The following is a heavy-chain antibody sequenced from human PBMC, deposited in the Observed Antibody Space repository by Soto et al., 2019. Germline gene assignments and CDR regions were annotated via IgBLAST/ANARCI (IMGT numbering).Heavy chain of an antibody. J-gene: IGHJ3*02. CDR1: GFTFSSFG. CDR3: ARELNPVTTRDAFDI. V-gene: IGHV3-33*01. CDR2: IWYDANSK. Sequence: QVQLVESGGGVVQPGRSLRLSCAASGFTFSSFGMHWVRQAPGKGLEWVAVIWYDANSKYFADSVKGRFTISRDNSTNTLYLQMNSLRAEDTAVYYCARELNPVTTRDAFDIWGQGTMVTVSS. D-gene: IGHD4-17*01.